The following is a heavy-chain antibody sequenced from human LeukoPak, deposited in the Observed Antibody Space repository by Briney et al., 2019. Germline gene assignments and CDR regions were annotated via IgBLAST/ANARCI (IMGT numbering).Heavy chain of an antibody. CDR1: GFPFSKPW. J-gene: IGHJ4*02. CDR3: ACFIAVVPTATDY. V-gene: IGHV3-23*01. Sequence: GGCLRLLRGVSGFPFSKPWMRGVRAAPGKGVGGGSSLCGCGGSTYYAASVKGRFTISRDNSKNTLYLQMNSLRAEDRAVYYCACFIAVVPTATDYWGQGTLVTVSS. CDR2: LCGCGGST. D-gene: IGHD2-2*01.